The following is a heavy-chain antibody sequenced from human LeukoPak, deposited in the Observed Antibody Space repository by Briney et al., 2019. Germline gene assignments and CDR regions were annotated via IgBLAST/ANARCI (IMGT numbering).Heavy chain of an antibody. CDR3: VRVGGYSSSWYENFDY. Sequence: ASVKVSCKASGYTFTSYGISWVRQAPGQGLEWMGWISAYNGNTNYAQKLQGRVTMTTDTSTSTAYMELRSLRSDDTAVYYCVRVGGYSSSWYENFDYWGQGTLVTVSS. CDR1: GYTFTSYG. V-gene: IGHV1-18*01. CDR2: ISAYNGNT. D-gene: IGHD6-13*01. J-gene: IGHJ4*02.